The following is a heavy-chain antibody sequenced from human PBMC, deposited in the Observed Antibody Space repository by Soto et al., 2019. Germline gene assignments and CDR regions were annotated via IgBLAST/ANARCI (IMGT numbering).Heavy chain of an antibody. Sequence: QVQLVESGGGVVQPGRSLRLSCAASGFTFSSYGMHWVRQAPGKGLEWVAVIWYDGSNKYYADSVKGRFTISRDNSKNTLYLQMNSLRAEDTAVYYCAREEEEIGCPRDWGQGTLVTVSS. V-gene: IGHV3-33*01. D-gene: IGHD2-21*01. CDR3: AREEEEIGCPRD. CDR1: GFTFSSYG. CDR2: IWYDGSNK. J-gene: IGHJ4*02.